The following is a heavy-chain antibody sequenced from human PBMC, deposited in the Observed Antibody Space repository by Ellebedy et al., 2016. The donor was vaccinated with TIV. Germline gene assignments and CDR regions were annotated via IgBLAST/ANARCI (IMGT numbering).Heavy chain of an antibody. J-gene: IGHJ4*02. CDR3: ARVTTCPDY. V-gene: IGHV3-23*01. CDR2: ISGSGGST. CDR1: GFTFSDYY. Sequence: PGGSLRLSCAASGFTFSDYYMSWIRQAPGKGLEWVSAISGSGGSTYYADSVKGRFTISRDNSKNTLYLQMNSLRAEDTAVYYCARVTTCPDYWGQGTLVTVSS. D-gene: IGHD1-1*01.